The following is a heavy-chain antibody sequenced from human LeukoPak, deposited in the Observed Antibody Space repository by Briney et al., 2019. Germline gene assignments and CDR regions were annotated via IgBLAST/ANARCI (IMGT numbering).Heavy chain of an antibody. J-gene: IGHJ5*02. Sequence: ASVKVSCKASGYSFSTYAMHWVRQAPGQGLEWMGWINAGNGVTKYSPKFQGRVTITADESTSTAYMELSSLRSEDTAVYYCARLYCSSTSCYLDPWGQGTLVTVSS. CDR1: GYSFSTYA. CDR3: ARLYCSSTSCYLDP. CDR2: INAGNGVT. V-gene: IGHV1-3*01. D-gene: IGHD2-2*01.